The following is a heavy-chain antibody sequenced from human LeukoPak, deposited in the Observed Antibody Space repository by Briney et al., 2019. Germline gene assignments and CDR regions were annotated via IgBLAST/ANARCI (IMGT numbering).Heavy chain of an antibody. CDR1: GFTFSSYG. D-gene: IGHD2-15*01. CDR3: ARWAAAFDI. J-gene: IGHJ3*02. Sequence: GGSLRLSCAASGFTFSSYGMHWVRQAPGKGLEWVAVISYDGSNKYYADSVKGRFTISRDNSKNTLYLQMNSLRAEDTAVYYCARWAAAFDIWGQGTMVTVSS. CDR2: ISYDGSNK. V-gene: IGHV3-30*03.